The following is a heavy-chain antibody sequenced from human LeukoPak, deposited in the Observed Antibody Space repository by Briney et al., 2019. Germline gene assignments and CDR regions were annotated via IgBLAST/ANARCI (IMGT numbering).Heavy chain of an antibody. CDR2: IYYSGST. Sequence: SETLSLTCTVSGGSISSYYWRWIRQPPGKGLEWIGYIYYSGSTNYNPSLKSRVTISVDTSKNQFSLKLSSVTAADTAVYYCARTPSAFGGVIVQFDYRGQGTLVTVSS. V-gene: IGHV4-59*01. D-gene: IGHD3-16*02. J-gene: IGHJ4*02. CDR1: GGSISSYY. CDR3: ARTPSAFGGVIVQFDY.